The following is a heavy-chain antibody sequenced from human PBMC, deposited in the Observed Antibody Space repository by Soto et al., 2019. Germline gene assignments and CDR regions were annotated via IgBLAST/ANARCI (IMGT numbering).Heavy chain of an antibody. CDR3: ANLPLYGSGFDC. CDR2: ISWNGASI. V-gene: IGHV3-9*01. CDR1: GLTFDDYA. J-gene: IGHJ4*02. D-gene: IGHD3-10*01. Sequence: EVQLVESGGGLVQPGRSLRLSCAASGLTFDDYAIHWVRQAPGRGLEWGAGISWNGASIGYADSVKGRFTISRDNAKNSMHLQMNSLRSEDTALYYCANLPLYGSGFDCWGQGTLVTVSS.